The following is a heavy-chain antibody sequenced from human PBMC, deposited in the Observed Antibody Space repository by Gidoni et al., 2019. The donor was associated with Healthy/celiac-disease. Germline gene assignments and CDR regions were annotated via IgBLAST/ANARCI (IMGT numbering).Heavy chain of an antibody. CDR3: ATWHSSGSDAFDI. D-gene: IGHD6-19*01. Sequence: QVQLQESGPGLVKPSETLSLTCAVPAYSISSGSYWGWIRQPPGKGLEWIGSIYHSGSTYYNPSLKSRVTISVDTSKNQFSLKLSSVTAADTAVYYCATWHSSGSDAFDIWGQGTMVTVSS. CDR2: IYHSGST. V-gene: IGHV4-38-2*01. J-gene: IGHJ3*02. CDR1: AYSISSGSY.